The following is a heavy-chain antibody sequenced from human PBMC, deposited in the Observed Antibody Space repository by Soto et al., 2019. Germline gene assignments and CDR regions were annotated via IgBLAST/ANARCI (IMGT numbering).Heavy chain of an antibody. CDR1: GFTFSSYG. CDR3: AKDTTSGITMVRGVIIEGGIFDY. Sequence: QVQLVESGGGVVQPGRSLRLSCAASGFTFSSYGMHWVRQAPGKGLEWVAVISYDGSNKYYADSVKGRFTISRDNSKNTLYLQMNSLRAEDTAVYYCAKDTTSGITMVRGVIIEGGIFDYWGQGILVTVSS. V-gene: IGHV3-30*18. D-gene: IGHD3-10*01. J-gene: IGHJ4*02. CDR2: ISYDGSNK.